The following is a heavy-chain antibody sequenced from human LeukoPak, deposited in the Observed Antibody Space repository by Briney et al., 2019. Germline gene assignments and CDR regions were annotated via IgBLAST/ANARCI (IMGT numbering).Heavy chain of an antibody. V-gene: IGHV1-69*05. CDR2: IIPIFGTA. D-gene: IGHD6-13*01. CDR3: ARGISSSWYRGRYFDY. Sequence: SVKVSCKASGGTFSSYAICWVRQAPGQGLEWMGGIIPIFGTANYAQKFQGRVTITTDESTSTAYMELSSLRSEDTAVYYCARGISSSWYRGRYFDYWGQGTLVTVSS. CDR1: GGTFSSYA. J-gene: IGHJ4*02.